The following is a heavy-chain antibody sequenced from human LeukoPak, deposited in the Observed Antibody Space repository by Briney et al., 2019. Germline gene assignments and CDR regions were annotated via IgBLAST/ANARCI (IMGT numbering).Heavy chain of an antibody. J-gene: IGHJ4*02. D-gene: IGHD3-10*01. CDR1: GFTFGSYG. V-gene: IGHV3-30*02. CDR2: IRYDGSNK. CDR3: AKGYYGSGSYGWFDY. Sequence: GGSLRLSCAASGFTFGSYGMHWVRQAPGKGLEWVAFIRYDGSNKYYADSVKGRFTISRDNSKNTLYLQMNSLRAVDTAVYYCAKGYYGSGSYGWFDYWGQGTLVTVSS.